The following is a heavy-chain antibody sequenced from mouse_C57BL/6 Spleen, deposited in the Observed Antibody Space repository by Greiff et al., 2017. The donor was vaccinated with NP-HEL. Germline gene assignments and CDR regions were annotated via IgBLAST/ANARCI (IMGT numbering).Heavy chain of an antibody. CDR1: GYSITSGYY. CDR2: ISYDGSN. D-gene: IGHD2-4*01. V-gene: IGHV3-6*01. J-gene: IGHJ3*01. CDR3: ARSFHDYDGEAWFAY. Sequence: EVKLLESGPGLVKPSQSLSLTCSVTGYSITSGYYWNWIRQFPGNKLEWMGYISYDGSNNYNPSLKNRISITRDTSKNQFFLKLNSVTTEDTATYYCARSFHDYDGEAWFAYWGQGTLVTVSA.